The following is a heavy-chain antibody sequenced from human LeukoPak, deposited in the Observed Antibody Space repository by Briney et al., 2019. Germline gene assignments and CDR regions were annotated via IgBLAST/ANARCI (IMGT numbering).Heavy chain of an antibody. V-gene: IGHV4-34*01. D-gene: IGHD3-10*01. CDR1: GGSFSGYY. CDR2: INHSGST. CDR3: ARGVRRITRTPFDY. J-gene: IGHJ4*02. Sequence: SETLSLTCAVYGGSFSGYYWSWIRQPPGKGLEWIGEINHSGSTNYNPSLKSRVTISVDTSKNQFSLKLSSVTAADTAVYYCARGVRRITRTPFDYWGQGTLVTVSS.